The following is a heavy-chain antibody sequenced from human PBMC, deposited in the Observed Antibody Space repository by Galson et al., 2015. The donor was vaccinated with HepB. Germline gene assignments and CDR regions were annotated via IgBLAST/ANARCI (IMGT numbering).Heavy chain of an antibody. CDR1: GFTVSSNY. V-gene: IGHV3-66*01. D-gene: IGHD5-24*01. Sequence: SLRLSCAASGFTVSSNYMRWVRQAPGKGLEWVSVIYSGGSTYYADSVKGRFTISRDNSKNTLYLQMNSLRAEDTAVYYCARGGGRWLQSRGWYFDYWGQGTLVTVSS. CDR3: ARGGGRWLQSRGWYFDY. J-gene: IGHJ4*02. CDR2: IYSGGST.